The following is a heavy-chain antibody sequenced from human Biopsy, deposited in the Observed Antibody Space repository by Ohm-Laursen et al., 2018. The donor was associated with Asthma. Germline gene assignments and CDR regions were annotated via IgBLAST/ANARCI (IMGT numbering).Heavy chain of an antibody. CDR1: GYILTDLS. Sequence: GASVKVSCKLSGYILTDLSMHWVRQAPGQGLEWMGGHDHEEGGTVNARRFQGRVTMTEDTSTDTAYMELSSLSSDDTAVYYCASDFPKDYVRCNFQFWGQGTLVTVSS. V-gene: IGHV1-24*01. D-gene: IGHD4-17*01. J-gene: IGHJ4*02. CDR2: HDHEEGGT. CDR3: ASDFPKDYVRCNFQF.